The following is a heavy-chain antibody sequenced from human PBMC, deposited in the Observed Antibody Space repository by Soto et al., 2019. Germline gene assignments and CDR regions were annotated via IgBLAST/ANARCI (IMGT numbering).Heavy chain of an antibody. CDR2: ISGSGGST. D-gene: IGHD6-6*01. CDR3: AKGNGDSSSSFDY. V-gene: IGHV3-23*01. Sequence: EVQLLESGGGLIQPGGSLRVSCAASGFTFSSYAMNWVRQAPGKGLEWVSGISGSGGSTYYADSVKGRFTISRDNSKNTLYLQMNSLRAEDTAVYYCAKGNGDSSSSFDYWGQGNLVTVSS. J-gene: IGHJ4*02. CDR1: GFTFSSYA.